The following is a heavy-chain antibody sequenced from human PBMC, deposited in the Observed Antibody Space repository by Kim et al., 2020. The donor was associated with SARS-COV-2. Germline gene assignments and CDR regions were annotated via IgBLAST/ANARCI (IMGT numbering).Heavy chain of an antibody. CDR3: ARHVDSSSSKAFDI. Sequence: SETRSLTCTVSGGSISSSSYYWGWIRQPPGKGLEWIGSIYYSGSTYYNPSLKSRVTISVDTSKNQFSLKLSSVTAADTAVYYCARHVDSSSSKAFDIWGQGTMVTVSS. D-gene: IGHD6-13*01. J-gene: IGHJ3*02. CDR2: IYYSGST. V-gene: IGHV4-39*01. CDR1: GGSISSSSYY.